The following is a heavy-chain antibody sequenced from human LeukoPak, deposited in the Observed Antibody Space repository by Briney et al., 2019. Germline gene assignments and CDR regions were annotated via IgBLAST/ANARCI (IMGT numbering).Heavy chain of an antibody. V-gene: IGHV3-30*03. CDR3: ARDPWQGSTTLH. J-gene: IGHJ4*02. D-gene: IGHD1-26*01. CDR1: GFTFSSYG. CDR2: ITYDGSNK. Sequence: GRSLRLSCAACGFTFSSYGMHWVRQAPGQGLEWVAVITYDGSNKYYADSVKGRFTISRDNSKSTLHLQMDTLRTEDTAMYYCARDPWQGSTTLHWGQGIMVTVSS.